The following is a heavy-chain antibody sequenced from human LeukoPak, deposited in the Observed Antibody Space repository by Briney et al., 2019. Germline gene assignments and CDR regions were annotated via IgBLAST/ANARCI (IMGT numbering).Heavy chain of an antibody. J-gene: IGHJ4*02. CDR3: AKERNPTEYYDFWSGYLNY. Sequence: GGSLRLSCAAPGFTFSSYAMSWGRQAPGKGLEWVSAISGSGGSTYYADSVKGRFTISRDNSKNTLYLQMNSLRAEDTAVYYCAKERNPTEYYDFWSGYLNYWGQGTLVTVSS. CDR2: ISGSGGST. D-gene: IGHD3-3*01. V-gene: IGHV3-23*01. CDR1: GFTFSSYA.